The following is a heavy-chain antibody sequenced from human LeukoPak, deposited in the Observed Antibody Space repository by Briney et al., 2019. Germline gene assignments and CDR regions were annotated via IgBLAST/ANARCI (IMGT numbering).Heavy chain of an antibody. Sequence: PGGSLRLSCAASGFTFSSYAMHWVRQAPGKGLEYVSAISSNGGSTYYANSVKGRFTISRDNAKNSPYLQMNSLRAEDTAVYYCARYKRSGYSYYFDYWGQGTLVTVSS. J-gene: IGHJ4*02. CDR2: ISSNGGST. V-gene: IGHV3-64*01. CDR1: GFTFSSYA. D-gene: IGHD3-22*01. CDR3: ARYKRSGYSYYFDY.